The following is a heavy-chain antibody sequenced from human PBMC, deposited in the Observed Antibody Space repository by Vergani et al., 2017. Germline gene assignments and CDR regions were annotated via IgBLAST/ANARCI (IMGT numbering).Heavy chain of an antibody. Sequence: QVQLQESGPGLVKPSQTLSLTCTVSGGSFSTGGPSWTWVRQAAGKGLGWIGGIYTSGATNYNPSLRSRAIMSVDASKKQFSLKLTYVTAADTAVYYCARDGGEYDKDALDVWGQGTKVTVTS. CDR2: IYTSGAT. V-gene: IGHV4-61*02. D-gene: IGHD2-21*01. J-gene: IGHJ3*01. CDR1: GGSFSTGGPS. CDR3: ARDGGEYDKDALDV.